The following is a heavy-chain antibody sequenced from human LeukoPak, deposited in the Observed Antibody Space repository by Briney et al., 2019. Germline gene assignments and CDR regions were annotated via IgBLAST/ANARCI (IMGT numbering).Heavy chain of an antibody. CDR2: IDTAGGT. J-gene: IGHJ3*02. CDR1: GFTFISYD. D-gene: IGHD3-10*01. CDR3: ARRRYGLGSYSDAFDI. Sequence: GGSLRLSCAASGFTFISYDMHWVRQPTGKGLEWVSGIDTAGGTYYAGSVKGRFTISRENARNSLSLQMNSLRAGDTAVYYCARRRYGLGSYSDAFDIWGQGTMVTVSS. V-gene: IGHV3-13*04.